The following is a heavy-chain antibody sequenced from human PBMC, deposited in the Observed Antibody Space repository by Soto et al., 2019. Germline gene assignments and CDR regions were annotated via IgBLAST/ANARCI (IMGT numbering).Heavy chain of an antibody. CDR3: AKDRGPDGIWTVDY. V-gene: IGHV3-23*01. D-gene: IGHD3-9*01. CDR1: GFSFSGYT. Sequence: RGSLRLSSAASGFSFSGYTMNWVRQAQGKGLEWISGINGGGGTTYYADAGKGRFTISRDDSKDILYLQMNSPRAEDTAIYYRAKDRGPDGIWTVDYWGGGTLVTV. J-gene: IGHJ4*02. CDR2: INGGGGTT.